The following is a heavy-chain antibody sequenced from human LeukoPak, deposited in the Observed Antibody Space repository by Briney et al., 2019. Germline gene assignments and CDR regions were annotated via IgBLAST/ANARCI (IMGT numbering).Heavy chain of an antibody. CDR2: ISSSSSTI. CDR1: GFAFSTYS. J-gene: IGHJ4*02. V-gene: IGHV3-48*02. D-gene: IGHD6-13*01. Sequence: GGSLRLSCAASGFAFSTYSMNWVRQAPGKGLEWVSFISSSSSTIYYADSVRGRFAISRDNAKNSLYLQMNSLRDEDTAVYYCATSPRYKQQLGYFDYWGQGTLVTVSS. CDR3: ATSPRYKQQLGYFDY.